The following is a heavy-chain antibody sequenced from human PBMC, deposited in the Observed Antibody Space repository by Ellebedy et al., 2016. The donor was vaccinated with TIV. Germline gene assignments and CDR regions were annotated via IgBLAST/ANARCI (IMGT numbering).Heavy chain of an antibody. CDR1: GDSVSSNSAT. V-gene: IGHV6-1*01. D-gene: IGHD2-2*01. Sequence: MPSETLSLTCAISGDSVSSNSATWSWIRQSPSRGLEWLGRTYYRSNWYDNYAVSLKSRITINPDTSKDQFSLHLSSVTPEDTALYYCARESSDGYYFDYWGQGTLVTVSS. CDR2: TYYRSNWYD. J-gene: IGHJ4*02. CDR3: ARESSDGYYFDY.